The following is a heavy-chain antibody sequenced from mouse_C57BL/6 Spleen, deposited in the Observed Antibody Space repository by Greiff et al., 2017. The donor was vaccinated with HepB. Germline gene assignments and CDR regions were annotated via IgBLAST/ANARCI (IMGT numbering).Heavy chain of an antibody. J-gene: IGHJ3*01. D-gene: IGHD2-4*01. CDR1: GYTFTSYW. CDR3: LYYDYDGAWFAY. Sequence: VQLQQSGTVLARPGASVKMSCKTSGYTFTSYWMHWVKQRPGQGLEWIGAIYPGNSDTSYNQKFKGKAKLTAVTSASTAYMELSSLTNEDSAVYYCLYYDYDGAWFAYWGQGTLVTVSA. CDR2: IYPGNSDT. V-gene: IGHV1-5*01.